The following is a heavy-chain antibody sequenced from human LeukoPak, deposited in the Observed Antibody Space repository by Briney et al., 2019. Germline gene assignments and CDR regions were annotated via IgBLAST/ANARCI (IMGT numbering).Heavy chain of an antibody. CDR1: GYTFTAYY. CDR3: ARVGDDFWSGPIDAFDI. Sequence: ASVKVSCKASGYTFTAYYMHWVRQAPGQGLEWMGWINPNSGDTKIAQKFQGRVTMTRDTSISTAYMELSSLRSDDTAVYYCARVGDDFWSGPIDAFDIWGQGTMVTVSS. CDR2: INPNSGDT. D-gene: IGHD3-3*01. J-gene: IGHJ3*02. V-gene: IGHV1-2*02.